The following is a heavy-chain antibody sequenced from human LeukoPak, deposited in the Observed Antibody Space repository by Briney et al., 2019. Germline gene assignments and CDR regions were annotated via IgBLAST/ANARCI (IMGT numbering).Heavy chain of an antibody. V-gene: IGHV1-8*01. CDR2: MNPNSGNT. CDR3: ARGLATYYYGSGDY. Sequence: ASVEVSCKASGYTFTSYDINWVRQATGQGLEWMGWMNPNSGNTGYAQKFQGRVTMTRNTSINTAYMELSSLRSEDTAVYYCARGLATYYYGSGDYWGEGTLVTVSS. J-gene: IGHJ4*02. CDR1: GYTFTSYD. D-gene: IGHD3-10*01.